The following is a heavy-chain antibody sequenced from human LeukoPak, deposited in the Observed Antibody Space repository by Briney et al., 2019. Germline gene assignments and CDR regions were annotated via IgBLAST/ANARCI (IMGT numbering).Heavy chain of an antibody. CDR1: GYTFTSYG. J-gene: IGHJ4*02. V-gene: IGHV1-18*01. CDR3: ARVAQHRYYYDSSAFRYYFDY. Sequence: GASLTVSCKASGYTFTSYGISWVRQAPGQGLEWMGCISAYNGHTNYAKTFQGRVTITTDKSTTTAYMQLRSLRYDDTAVYDCARVAQHRYYYDSSAFRYYFDYWGQGTLVTVSS. D-gene: IGHD3-22*01. CDR2: ISAYNGHT.